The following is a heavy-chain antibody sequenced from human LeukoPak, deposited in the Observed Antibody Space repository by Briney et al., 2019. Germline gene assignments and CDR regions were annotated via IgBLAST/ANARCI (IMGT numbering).Heavy chain of an antibody. J-gene: IGHJ4*02. CDR2: ISYDGSNK. CDR3: AREGGYDPLNYFDY. D-gene: IGHD5-12*01. CDR1: GFTFSSYW. V-gene: IGHV3-30-3*01. Sequence: GGSLRLSCAASGFTFSSYWMSWVRQAPGKGLEWVAVISYDGSNKYYADSVKGRFTISRDNSKNTLYLQMNSLRAEDTAVYYCAREGGYDPLNYFDYWGQGTLVTVSS.